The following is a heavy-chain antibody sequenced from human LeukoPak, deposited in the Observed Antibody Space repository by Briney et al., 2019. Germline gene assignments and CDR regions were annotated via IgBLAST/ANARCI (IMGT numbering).Heavy chain of an antibody. CDR3: ARVAQLEYYFDY. CDR1: GVSISSYY. Sequence: SETLSLTCTVSGVSISSYYWSWIRQPPGKGLEWIGYIYYSGSTNYNPSLKGRVTISVDTSKNQFSLKLSSVTAADTAVYYCARVAQLEYYFDYWGQGTLVTVSS. J-gene: IGHJ4*02. V-gene: IGHV4-59*01. CDR2: IYYSGST. D-gene: IGHD6-6*01.